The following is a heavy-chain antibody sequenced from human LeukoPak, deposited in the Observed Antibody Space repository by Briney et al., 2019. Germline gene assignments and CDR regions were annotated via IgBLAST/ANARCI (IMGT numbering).Heavy chain of an antibody. J-gene: IGHJ4*02. D-gene: IGHD3-3*01. CDR1: GGSIISSNYY. CDR3: ASTLRFLPYRRFDY. V-gene: IGHV4-39*01. Sequence: PSETLSLTCSVSGGSIISSNYYWGWIRQPPGKGLEWMGSIYQSGSGSSYYNPSLKSRVTISGDTSKNQFFLRLSSVTAADTAVYYCASTLRFLPYRRFDYWGQGTLVTVPS. CDR2: IYQSGSGSS.